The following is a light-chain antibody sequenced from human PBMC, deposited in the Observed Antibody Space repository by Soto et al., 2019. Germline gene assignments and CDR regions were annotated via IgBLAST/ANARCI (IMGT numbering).Light chain of an antibody. V-gene: IGLV4-60*02. CDR1: SGHSSYI. CDR2: LEGSGSY. J-gene: IGLJ3*02. Sequence: QLVLTQSSSASASLGSSVKLTCTLSSGHSSYIIAWHQQQPGKAPRYLMKLEGSGSYNKGSGVPDGFSGSSSGADRYLTISHLQFEDEADYYCATWDSNIHWVFGGGTKLTVL. CDR3: ATWDSNIHWV.